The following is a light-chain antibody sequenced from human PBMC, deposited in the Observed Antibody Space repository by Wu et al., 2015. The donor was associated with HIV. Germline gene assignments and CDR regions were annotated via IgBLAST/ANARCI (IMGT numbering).Light chain of an antibody. J-gene: IGKJ2*01. Sequence: EIVMTQSPPTLSVSPGERATLSCRASQSISTNLAWYQQKSGQAPRLLIYGASTRATDIPARFSGSGSGTDFTLTISSTQSEDFAIYYCQHYDNWPYTFGQGTKLEIK. CDR3: QHYDNWPYT. V-gene: IGKV3-15*01. CDR1: QSISTN. CDR2: GAS.